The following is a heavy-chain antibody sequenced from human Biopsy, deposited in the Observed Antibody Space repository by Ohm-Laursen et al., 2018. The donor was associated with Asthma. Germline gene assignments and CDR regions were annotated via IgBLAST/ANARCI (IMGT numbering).Heavy chain of an antibody. D-gene: IGHD6-19*01. CDR3: ARCQVGYSSGWSLLLKKIYYSGMDV. CDR2: IMTVFGTT. J-gene: IGHJ6*02. Sequence: SVKVSCNAPGGTSSNFAISRVRQAPGQGLEWLGGIMTVFGTTNYAQKFQGRVTITADESTSTAYMEVTSLRSEDTAIYYCARCQVGYSSGWSLLLKKIYYSGMDVWGQGTAVTVSS. CDR1: GGTSSNFA. V-gene: IGHV1-69*13.